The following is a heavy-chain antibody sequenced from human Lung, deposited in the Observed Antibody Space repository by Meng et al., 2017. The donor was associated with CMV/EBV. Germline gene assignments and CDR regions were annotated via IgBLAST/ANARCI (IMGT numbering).Heavy chain of an antibody. CDR3: AKAVYGSSSEGY. CDR1: GFTFSSYG. J-gene: IGHJ4*02. Sequence: GGSLRLSXAASGFTFSSYGMHWVRQAPGKGLEWVAFIRYDGSNKYYADSVKGRFTISRDNSKNTLYLQMNSLRAEDTAVYYCAKAVYGSSSEGYWGQGTLVTVSS. D-gene: IGHD6-13*01. CDR2: IRYDGSNK. V-gene: IGHV3-30*02.